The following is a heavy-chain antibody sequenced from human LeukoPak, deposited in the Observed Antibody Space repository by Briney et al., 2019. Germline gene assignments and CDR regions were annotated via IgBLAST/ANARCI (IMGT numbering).Heavy chain of an antibody. CDR1: GGSISSSNW. Sequence: SGTLSLTCAVSGGSISSSNWWSWVRQPPGKGLEWIGEIYHSGSTNYNPSLKSRVTISVDTSKSQFSLKLSSVTAADTAVYYCAREVYYGSGSYYRLDYWGQGTLVTVSS. CDR2: IYHSGST. V-gene: IGHV4-4*02. J-gene: IGHJ4*02. D-gene: IGHD3-10*01. CDR3: AREVYYGSGSYYRLDY.